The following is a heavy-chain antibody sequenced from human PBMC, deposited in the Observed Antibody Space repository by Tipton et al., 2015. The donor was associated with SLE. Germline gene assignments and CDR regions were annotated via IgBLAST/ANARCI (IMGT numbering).Heavy chain of an antibody. CDR3: ARGQKAARRNGWFDP. V-gene: IGHV4-34*01. D-gene: IGHD6-6*01. Sequence: TLSLTCAVYGGSFSGYYWNWIRQPQGKGLEWIGYIYYSGNTNYNPSLKSRVTISVDTSKNQFSLKLSSVTAADTAVYYCARGQKAARRNGWFDPWGQGTLVTVSS. CDR1: GGSFSGYY. J-gene: IGHJ5*02. CDR2: IYYSGNT.